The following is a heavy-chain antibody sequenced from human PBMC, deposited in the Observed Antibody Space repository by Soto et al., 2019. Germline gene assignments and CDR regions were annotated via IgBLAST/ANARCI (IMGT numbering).Heavy chain of an antibody. V-gene: IGHV4-59*02. D-gene: IGHD2-15*01. CDR3: ARARKIIYCSGGSCPVQWFDP. Sequence: WATLSLTCSVSGGSVINYYWSWVRQPPGKRLEWIGYIYYTGTHDYNPSLRGRATISVDTSKDQSSLKLTSVTAADTAVYYCARARKIIYCSGGSCPVQWFDPWGQGTLVTVSA. J-gene: IGHJ5*02. CDR2: IYYTGTH. CDR1: GGSVINYY.